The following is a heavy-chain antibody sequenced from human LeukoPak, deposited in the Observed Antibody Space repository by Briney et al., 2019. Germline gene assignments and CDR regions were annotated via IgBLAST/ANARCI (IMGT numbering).Heavy chain of an antibody. V-gene: IGHV4-34*01. CDR3: ARETSFRYYDFWSGWDY. D-gene: IGHD3-3*01. J-gene: IGHJ4*02. Sequence: SETLSLTCAVYGGPFSGYYWSWIRQPPGKGLEWIGEINHSGSTNYNPSLKSRVTISVDTSKNQFSLKLSSVTAADTAVYYCARETSFRYYDFWSGWDYWGQGTLVTVSS. CDR2: INHSGST. CDR1: GGPFSGYY.